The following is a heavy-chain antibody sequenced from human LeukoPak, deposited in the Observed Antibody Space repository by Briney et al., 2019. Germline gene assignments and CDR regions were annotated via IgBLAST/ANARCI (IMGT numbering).Heavy chain of an antibody. CDR3: ARERELSVNRFDP. J-gene: IGHJ5*02. D-gene: IGHD1-26*01. Sequence: GGSLRLSCAASGFTFSSYSMNWVRQAPGKGLEWVSSISSSSSYIYYADSVKGRFTISRDNAKNSLYLQMNSLRAEDTAVYYCARERELSVNRFDPWGQGTLVTVSS. CDR1: GFTFSSYS. CDR2: ISSSSSYI. V-gene: IGHV3-21*01.